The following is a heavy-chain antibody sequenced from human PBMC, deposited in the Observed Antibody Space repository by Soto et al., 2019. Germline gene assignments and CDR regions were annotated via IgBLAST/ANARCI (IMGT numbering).Heavy chain of an antibody. Sequence: VGSLRLSCAASGFTFNSYSVNWVRQAPGKELEWVASISSGSVHIDFADSVKGRFTISRDDVTNSVSLQMDSLRVEDTGIYYCARYDAFKAFDLWGQGTMVTVSS. CDR1: GFTFNSYS. CDR3: ARYDAFKAFDL. V-gene: IGHV3-21*01. CDR2: ISSGSVHI. D-gene: IGHD1-1*01. J-gene: IGHJ3*01.